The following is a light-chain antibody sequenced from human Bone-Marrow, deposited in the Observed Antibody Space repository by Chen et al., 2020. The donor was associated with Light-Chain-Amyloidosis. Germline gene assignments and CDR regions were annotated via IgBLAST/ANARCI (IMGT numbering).Light chain of an antibody. CDR3: SSYTSSSTLE. V-gene: IGLV2-14*01. Sequence: HSALTQPASVSGSPGHPITISCTGTSSDVGGYTFVSWYQQHPGKAPKLMIYDVSNRPSGVSNRFSGSKSGNTASLTISGLQAEDEADYYCSSYTSSSTLEFGGGTKLTVL. J-gene: IGLJ3*02. CDR1: SSDVGGYTF. CDR2: DVS.